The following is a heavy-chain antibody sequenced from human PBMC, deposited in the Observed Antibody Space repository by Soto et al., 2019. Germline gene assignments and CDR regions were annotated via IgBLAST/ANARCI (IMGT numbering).Heavy chain of an antibody. CDR3: ARGGGTTGTTLASSNYMDV. CDR1: GYTFTGYY. J-gene: IGHJ6*03. D-gene: IGHD1-1*01. CDR2: INPNSGGT. Sequence: GASVKVSCKASGYTFTGYYMHWVRQAPGQGLEWMGWINPNSGGTNYAQKFQGWVTMTRDTSISTAYMELSRLRSDDTAVYYCARGGGTTGTTLASSNYMDVWGKGTTVTVSS. V-gene: IGHV1-2*04.